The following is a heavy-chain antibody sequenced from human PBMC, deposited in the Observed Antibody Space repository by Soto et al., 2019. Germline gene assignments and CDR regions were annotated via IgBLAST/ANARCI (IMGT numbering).Heavy chain of an antibody. D-gene: IGHD3-3*02. Sequence: ASVKVSCKASGYTFTSYAMHWVRQAPGQRLEWMGWINPVNGNTKYSQKFQGRVTITADESTSTAYMELSGLRSDDTAVYYCARDKDRPQLGGNYYYILDVWGQGTTVTVSS. CDR1: GYTFTSYA. CDR2: INPVNGNT. V-gene: IGHV1-3*01. CDR3: ARDKDRPQLGGNYYYILDV. J-gene: IGHJ6*02.